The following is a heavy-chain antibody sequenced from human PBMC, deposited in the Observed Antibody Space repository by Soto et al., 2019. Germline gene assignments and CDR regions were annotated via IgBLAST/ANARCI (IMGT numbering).Heavy chain of an antibody. V-gene: IGHV1-18*04. CDR2: ISANSGNT. Sequence: XSVKVSCNAYGFLFNNYAIIWVRQAPGQGLEWMGWISANSGNTNYAQKLQGRVTMTTDTSTSTAYMELRSLRSDDTAVYYCATAANYDSSGRDFWGQGTLVTGSS. D-gene: IGHD3-22*01. CDR1: GFLFNNYA. CDR3: ATAANYDSSGRDF. J-gene: IGHJ4*02.